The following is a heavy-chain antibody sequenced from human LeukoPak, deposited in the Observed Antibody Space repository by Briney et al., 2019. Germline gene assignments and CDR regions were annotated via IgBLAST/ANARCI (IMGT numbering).Heavy chain of an antibody. Sequence: GGSLRLSCAASGFTVSNIFMNLVRQAPGKGLEWVSIIYSGGSTYYADSVKGRFTISRDNSKNTLDLQMNSLRAEDTAVYYCARMPFTRNDYYGLDVWGQGTTVTVSS. CDR2: IYSGGST. V-gene: IGHV3-66*01. CDR3: ARMPFTRNDYYGLDV. J-gene: IGHJ6*02. D-gene: IGHD3-10*01. CDR1: GFTVSNIF.